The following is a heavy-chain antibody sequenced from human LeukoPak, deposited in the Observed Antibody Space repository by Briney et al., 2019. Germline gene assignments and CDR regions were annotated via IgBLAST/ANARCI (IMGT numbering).Heavy chain of an antibody. CDR2: INSNSGGT. V-gene: IGHV1-2*02. CDR3: ARGYDYGDYVGDFDY. J-gene: IGHJ4*02. Sequence: ASVKVSCKASGYTFTGHYIHWVRQAPGQGLEWMGWINSNSGGTKYAQKLQGRVTMTTDRSTSTAYMELRSLRSDDTAVYYCARGYDYGDYVGDFDYWGQGTLVTVSP. D-gene: IGHD4-17*01. CDR1: GYTFTGHY.